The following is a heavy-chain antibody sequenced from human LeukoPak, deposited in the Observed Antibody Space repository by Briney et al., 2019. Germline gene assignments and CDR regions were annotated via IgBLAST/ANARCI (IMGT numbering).Heavy chain of an antibody. V-gene: IGHV4-39*01. J-gene: IGHJ3*02. CDR2: IYYSGNT. Sequence: SETLSLTCTVSGGSISSINYYWVWIRQPPGEGLQWIGSIYYSGNTYYNPSLKSRVTISVYTSRNQFSLKLSSVTAADTAVYYCAAYPKSDSSGWTALDIWGQGTMVTVFS. CDR1: GGSISSINYY. D-gene: IGHD6-19*01. CDR3: AAYPKSDSSGWTALDI.